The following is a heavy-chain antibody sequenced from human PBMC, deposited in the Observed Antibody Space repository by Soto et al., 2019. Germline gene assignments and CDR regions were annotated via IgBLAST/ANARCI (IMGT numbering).Heavy chain of an antibody. D-gene: IGHD1-26*01. V-gene: IGHV3-23*01. J-gene: IGHJ4*02. CDR3: AKDVAELRALDY. Sequence: GVSLRLSCAASGFTFSSYAMRWVRQAPGKGLEWVSAISGSGGSTYYADSVKGRFTISRDNSKNTLYLQMNSLRAEDTAVYYCAKDVAELRALDYWRQGTLVTASS. CDR2: ISGSGGST. CDR1: GFTFSSYA.